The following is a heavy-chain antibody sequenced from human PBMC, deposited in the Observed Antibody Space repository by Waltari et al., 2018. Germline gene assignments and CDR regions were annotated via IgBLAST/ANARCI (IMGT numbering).Heavy chain of an antibody. J-gene: IGHJ3*02. Sequence: QVQLQESGPGLVKPSETLSLTCAVSGYSISSGYYWGWIRQTPGKGREWIGSIYHSGSTYYNPSLKSRVTISVDTSKNQFSLKLSSVTAADTAVYYCARLGGFCSGGSCLPWPPTLDIWGQGTMVTVSS. D-gene: IGHD2-15*01. V-gene: IGHV4-38-2*01. CDR1: GYSISSGYY. CDR2: IYHSGST. CDR3: ARLGGFCSGGSCLPWPPTLDI.